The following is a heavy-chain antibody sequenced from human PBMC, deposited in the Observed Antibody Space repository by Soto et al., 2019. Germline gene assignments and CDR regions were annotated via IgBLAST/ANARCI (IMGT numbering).Heavy chain of an antibody. CDR3: ASRKPGQTYNWNDEGPSDY. CDR2: IIPIFGTA. V-gene: IGHV1-69*13. Sequence: GASVKVSCKASGGTFSSYAISWVRQAPGQGLEWMGGIIPIFGTANYAQKFQGRVTITADESTSTAYMELSSLRSEDTAVYYCASRKPGQTYNWNDEGPSDYWGQGTLVTVSS. D-gene: IGHD1-20*01. J-gene: IGHJ4*02. CDR1: GGTFSSYA.